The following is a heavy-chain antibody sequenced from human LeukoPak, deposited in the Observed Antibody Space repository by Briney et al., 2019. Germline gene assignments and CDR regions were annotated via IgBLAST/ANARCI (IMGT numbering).Heavy chain of an antibody. D-gene: IGHD4-23*01. Sequence: GGSLRLSCAASGFTFSSYWMHWVRQAPGKGLVWVSRINSDGSSTSYADSVKGRFTISRDNSKNTLYLQMNSLRAEDTAVYYCAKDFRRWSFFNAFDIWGQGTMVTVSS. CDR1: GFTFSSYW. V-gene: IGHV3-74*01. CDR3: AKDFRRWSFFNAFDI. J-gene: IGHJ3*02. CDR2: INSDGSST.